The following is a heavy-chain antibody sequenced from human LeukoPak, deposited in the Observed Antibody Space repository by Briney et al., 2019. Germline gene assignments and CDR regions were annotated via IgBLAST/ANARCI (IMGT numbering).Heavy chain of an antibody. CDR1: GFTLSNYW. J-gene: IGHJ4*02. D-gene: IGHD4-17*01. CDR2: INRGRSYT. Sequence: GGSLRLSCAPSGFTLSNYWLHWVRPAAGKGLAGVAAINRGRSYTGYPASLQGRFTISRDDGQHTLYLQMNSLRAEDTDVYYCAKDLTDHGNFDYWGQGTLVTVSS. CDR3: AKDLTDHGNFDY. V-gene: IGHV3-74*01.